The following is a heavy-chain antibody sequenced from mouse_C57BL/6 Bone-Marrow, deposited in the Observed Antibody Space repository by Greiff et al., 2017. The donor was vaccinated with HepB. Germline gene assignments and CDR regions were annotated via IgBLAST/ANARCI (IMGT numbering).Heavy chain of an antibody. J-gene: IGHJ2*01. V-gene: IGHV1-18*01. CDR1: GYTFTDYN. D-gene: IGHD1-1*01. CDR2: INPNNGGT. CDR3: ARRRRNYYGSSSGYFDY. Sequence: VQLQQSGPELVKPGASVKIPCKASGYTFTDYNMDWVKQSHGKSLEWIGDINPNNGGTIYNQKFKGKATLTVDKSSSTAYMELRSLTSEDTAVYYCARRRRNYYGSSSGYFDYWGQGTTLTVSS.